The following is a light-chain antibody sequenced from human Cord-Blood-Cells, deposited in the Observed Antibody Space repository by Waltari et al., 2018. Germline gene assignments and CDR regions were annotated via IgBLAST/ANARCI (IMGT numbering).Light chain of an antibody. CDR1: SSNIGSNY. J-gene: IGLJ3*02. Sequence: QSVLTQPPSPSGTPGQRVTIPCSGSSSNIGSNYVYWYQQLPGTAPKLLIYRNNQRPSGVPDRFSGSKSGTSASLAISGLRSEDEADYYCAAWDDSLSAWVFGGGTKLTVL. V-gene: IGLV1-47*01. CDR3: AAWDDSLSAWV. CDR2: RNN.